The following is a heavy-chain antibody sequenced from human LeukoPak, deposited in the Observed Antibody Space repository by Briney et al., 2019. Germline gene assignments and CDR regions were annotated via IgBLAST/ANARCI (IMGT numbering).Heavy chain of an antibody. V-gene: IGHV3-74*01. CDR2: INPDGSIT. CDR1: GFTLSGYW. CDR3: AKDQYYYDSSGYSRGGFQH. Sequence: GGSLRLSCAASGFTLSGYWIHWVRQAPGKGLVWVARINPDGSITSYADSVKGRFTISRDNSKNTLYLQMNSLRAEDTAVYYCAKDQYYYDSSGYSRGGFQHWGQGTLVTVSS. D-gene: IGHD3-22*01. J-gene: IGHJ1*01.